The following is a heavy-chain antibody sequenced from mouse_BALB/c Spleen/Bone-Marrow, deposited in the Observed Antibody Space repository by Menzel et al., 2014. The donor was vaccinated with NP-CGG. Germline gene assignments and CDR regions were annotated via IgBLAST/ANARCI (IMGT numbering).Heavy chain of an antibody. CDR1: GFTFSSYS. D-gene: IGHD2-4*01. J-gene: IGHJ2*01. CDR2: TSSGGHYT. V-gene: IGHV5-6-4*01. Sequence: EVMLVESGGGLVKPGGSLKLPCAASGFTFSSYSMSWVRQTPEKRLEWVATTSSGGHYTYYPDSVKGRFTISRDNAKNTLYLQMSSLKSEDTAMYYCSKDGGYDYSYYFDYWGQGTTLTVSS. CDR3: SKDGGYDYSYYFDY.